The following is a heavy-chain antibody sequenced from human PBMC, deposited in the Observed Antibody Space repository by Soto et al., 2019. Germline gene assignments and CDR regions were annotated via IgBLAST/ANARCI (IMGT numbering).Heavy chain of an antibody. D-gene: IGHD1-1*01. CDR2: INSDGSST. CDR1: GFTFSSYW. Sequence: GGSLRLSCAASGFTFSSYWMHWVRQAPGKGLVWVSRINSDGSSTSYADSVKGRFTISRDNAKNTLYLQMNSLRAEDTAVYYCAKGVNWNDYYYIDVWGKGTTVTVSS. CDR3: AKGVNWNDYYYIDV. V-gene: IGHV3-74*01. J-gene: IGHJ6*03.